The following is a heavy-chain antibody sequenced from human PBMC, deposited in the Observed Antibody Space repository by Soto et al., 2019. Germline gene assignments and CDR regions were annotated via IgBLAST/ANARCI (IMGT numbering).Heavy chain of an antibody. CDR3: AREKVDIVADNAFDI. J-gene: IGHJ3*02. CDR1: GLTFCSYS. D-gene: IGHD5-12*01. CDR2: ISSSSSTI. Sequence: PGGSLRLSCAASGLTFCSYSMNWVRQAPGKGLEWVSYISSSSSTIYYADSVKGRFTISRDNAKNSLYLQMNSLRAEDTAVYYCAREKVDIVADNAFDIWGQGTMVTGSS. V-gene: IGHV3-48*01.